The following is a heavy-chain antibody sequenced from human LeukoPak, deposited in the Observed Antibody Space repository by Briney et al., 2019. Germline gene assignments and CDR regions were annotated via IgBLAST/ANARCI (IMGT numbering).Heavy chain of an antibody. CDR2: ISGSGGST. CDR3: AKAGRWELPTADYFDY. CDR1: GFTFSSYA. D-gene: IGHD1-26*01. Sequence: GGSLRLSCAASGFTFSSYAMSWVRQAPGKGLEWVSAISGSGGSTNYADSVKGRFTISRDNSKNTLYLQMNSLRAEDTAVYYCAKAGRWELPTADYFDYWGQGTLVTVSS. J-gene: IGHJ4*02. V-gene: IGHV3-23*01.